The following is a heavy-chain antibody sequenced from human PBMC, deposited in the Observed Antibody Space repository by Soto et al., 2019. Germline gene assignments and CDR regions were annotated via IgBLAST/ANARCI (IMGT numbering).Heavy chain of an antibody. CDR1: GFTFDDYV. J-gene: IGHJ6*02. D-gene: IGHD2-2*03. CDR3: AKDIGYCSSTTCDYGMDV. V-gene: IGHV3-9*01. CDR2: IDWNSGAI. Sequence: SLRLSCAASGFTFDDYVVHWVRQVPGKGLEWVSGIDWNSGAIGYADSVKGRFIISRDSAKNSLFLQMNSLGAEDTALYYCAKDIGYCSSTTCDYGMDVWGQGTTVTVSS.